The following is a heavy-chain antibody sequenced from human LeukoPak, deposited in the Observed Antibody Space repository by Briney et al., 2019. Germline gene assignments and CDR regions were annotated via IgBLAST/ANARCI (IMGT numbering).Heavy chain of an antibody. Sequence: GSLRLSCAASVFTFSSSAMSWVREARGGGLEWVSTFSGSGGATYYADSVKGRFTISSDNSKNTLYLQMNSLRAEDTAVYYCAKDPPIFKDWGQGTQVTVSS. V-gene: IGHV3-23*01. CDR3: AKDPPIFKD. CDR2: FSGSGGAT. J-gene: IGHJ4*02. CDR1: VFTFSSSA.